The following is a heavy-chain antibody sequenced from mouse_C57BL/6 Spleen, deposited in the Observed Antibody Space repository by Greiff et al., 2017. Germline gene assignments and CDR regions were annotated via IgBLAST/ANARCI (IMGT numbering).Heavy chain of an antibody. CDR1: GYTFTSYW. J-gene: IGHJ1*03. Sequence: QVQLQQPGAELVKPGASVKLSCKASGYTFTSYWMHWVKQRPGQGLEWIGMIHPNSGSTNYNEKFKSKSTLTVEKSSSTAYMQLSSLTSEDSAGYYCARDYYGSSYWYFDGWGTGTTVTVSS. CDR3: ARDYYGSSYWYFDG. D-gene: IGHD1-1*01. V-gene: IGHV1-64*01. CDR2: IHPNSGST.